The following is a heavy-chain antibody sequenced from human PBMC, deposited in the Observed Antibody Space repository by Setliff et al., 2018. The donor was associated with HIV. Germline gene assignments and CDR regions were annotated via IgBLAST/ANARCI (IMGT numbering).Heavy chain of an antibody. D-gene: IGHD6-19*01. J-gene: IGHJ4*02. CDR3: ASPASGGSSGQYHY. CDR1: DDSFTNYD. CDR2: ISSSGTT. V-gene: IGHV4-59*08. Sequence: SETLSLTCVVSDDSFTNYDWTWIRQSPGKALEWIGYISSSGTTNYNPSLRSRVTISIETSNTRFSLKLSSVTAADTAVYYCASPASGGSSGQYHYWGQGTLVTVSS.